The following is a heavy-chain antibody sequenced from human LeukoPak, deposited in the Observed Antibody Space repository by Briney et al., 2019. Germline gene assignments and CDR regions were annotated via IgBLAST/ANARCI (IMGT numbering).Heavy chain of an antibody. CDR1: GFTFSSYS. CDR3: ARDLNDSSGNDY. V-gene: IGHV3-21*01. J-gene: IGHJ4*02. CDR2: ISSSSSYI. Sequence: XGSLRLSCAASGFTFSSYSMNWVRQAPGKGLEWVSSISSSSSYIYYADSVKGRFTISRDNAKNSLYLQMNSLRAEDTAVYYCARDLNDSSGNDYWGQGTLVTVSS. D-gene: IGHD3-22*01.